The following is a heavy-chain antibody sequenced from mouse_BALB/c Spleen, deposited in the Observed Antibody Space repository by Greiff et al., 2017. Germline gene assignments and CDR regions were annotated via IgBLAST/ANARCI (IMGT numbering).Heavy chain of an antibody. J-gene: IGHJ3*01. D-gene: IGHD1-1*01. CDR3: ARHYYGSSYHAWFAY. V-gene: IGHV5-12-2*01. CDR2: ISNGGGST. CDR1: GFTFSSYT. Sequence: EVKLVESGGGLVQPGGSLKLSCAASGFTFSSYTMSWVRQTPEKRLEWVAYISNGGGSTYYPDTVKGRFTISRDNAKNTLYLQMSSLKSEDTAMYYCARHYYGSSYHAWFAYWGQGTLVTVSA.